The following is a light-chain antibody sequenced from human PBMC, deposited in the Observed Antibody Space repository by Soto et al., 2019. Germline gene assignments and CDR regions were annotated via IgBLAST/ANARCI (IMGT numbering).Light chain of an antibody. CDR2: SAD. CDR1: QRVSSK. Sequence: DIVMTQSPATLSVSQGQSATLSCRASQRVSSKCAWYQQRPGQAPRLLIYSADTRATGIPATFSGSGSGTAFILTISSLEPEDFAVYYCQQSSNWPPITFGQGTRLEIK. CDR3: QQSSNWPPIT. J-gene: IGKJ5*01. V-gene: IGKV3-15*01.